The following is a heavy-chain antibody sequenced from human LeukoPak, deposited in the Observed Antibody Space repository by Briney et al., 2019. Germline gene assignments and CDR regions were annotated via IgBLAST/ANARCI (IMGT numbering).Heavy chain of an antibody. V-gene: IGHV3-48*02. CDR3: ARHIVPDY. D-gene: IGHD1-26*01. CDR1: GFTFSVYS. J-gene: IGHJ4*02. CDR2: IDSSSRSI. Sequence: GGSLRLSCAASGFTFSVYSMNWVRQAPGKGLEWVSYIDSSSRSIYYADSVKGRFTISRDNAKNSLYLQMSSLRDEDTAVYYCARHIVPDYWGQGTLVTVSS.